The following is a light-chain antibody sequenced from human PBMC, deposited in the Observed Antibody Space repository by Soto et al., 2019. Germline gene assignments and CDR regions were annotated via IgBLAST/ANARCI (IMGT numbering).Light chain of an antibody. Sequence: QSALTQPASVSGSPGQSITISCTGTTSDVIDYKYVYWYQQHPAKAPKLMIYEVTNRPSGLSNRFSGSKSENTASLTISGLQAEDEADYYCSSYTTSDTLIFGGGTKLTVL. V-gene: IGLV2-14*01. CDR3: SSYTTSDTLI. J-gene: IGLJ2*01. CDR2: EVT. CDR1: TSDVIDYKY.